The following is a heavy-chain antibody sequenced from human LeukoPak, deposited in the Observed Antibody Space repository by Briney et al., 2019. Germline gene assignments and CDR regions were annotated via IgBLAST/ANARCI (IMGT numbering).Heavy chain of an antibody. CDR2: I. V-gene: IGHV3-23*01. J-gene: IGHJ4*02. D-gene: IGHD3-10*01. CDR1: GFTFSSYA. CDR3: ASKDMVRGVIALY. Sequence: GGSLRLSCAASGFTFSSYAMSWVRQAPGKGLEWVSAIKGRFTISRDNSKNTLYLQMNSLRAEDTAVYYCASKDMVRGVIALYWGQGTLVTVSS.